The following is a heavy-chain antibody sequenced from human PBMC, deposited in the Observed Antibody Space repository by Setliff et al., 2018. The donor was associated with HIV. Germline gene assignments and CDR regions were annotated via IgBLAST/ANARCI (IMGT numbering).Heavy chain of an antibody. CDR1: GYTFNSYG. J-gene: IGHJ4*02. CDR3: ARRMEMTPIGY. Sequence: ASVKVSCKASGYTFNSYGINWVRQAPGQGLERMGWINTVTGNPTYAQGFTGRFVFSLDTSVSTAYLQISSLKAEDSAVYYCARRMEMTPIGYWGQGTLVTVS. CDR2: INTVTGNP. D-gene: IGHD2-15*01. V-gene: IGHV7-4-1*02.